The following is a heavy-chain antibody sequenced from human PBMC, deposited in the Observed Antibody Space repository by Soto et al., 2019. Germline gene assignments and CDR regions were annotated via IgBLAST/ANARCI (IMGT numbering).Heavy chain of an antibody. J-gene: IGHJ5*02. CDR3: AKHLWFGESVFDP. D-gene: IGHD3-10*01. CDR2: IRGSAGNA. CDR1: GFTFSSYG. V-gene: IGHV3-23*01. Sequence: EVQLLELGGGLVQPGGSLRLSCAGTGFTFSSYGMSWVRQAPGKGLEWVSTIRGSAGNANYADSVKGRFTISRDDSTNTVHLQMNSLRPDDTAVYYCAKHLWFGESVFDPWGQGTLVVVSS.